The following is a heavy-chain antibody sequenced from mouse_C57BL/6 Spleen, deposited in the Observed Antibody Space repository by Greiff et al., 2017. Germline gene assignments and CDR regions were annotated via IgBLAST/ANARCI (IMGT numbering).Heavy chain of an antibody. Sequence: VMLVESGAELVKPGASVKISCKASGYAFSSYWMNWVKQRPGKGLEWIGQIYPGDGDTNYNGKFKGKATLTADKSSSTAYMQLSSLTSEDSAVYFCARGITTVVHFDYWGQGTTLTVSS. D-gene: IGHD1-1*01. CDR2: IYPGDGDT. CDR3: ARGITTVVHFDY. V-gene: IGHV1-80*01. CDR1: GYAFSSYW. J-gene: IGHJ2*01.